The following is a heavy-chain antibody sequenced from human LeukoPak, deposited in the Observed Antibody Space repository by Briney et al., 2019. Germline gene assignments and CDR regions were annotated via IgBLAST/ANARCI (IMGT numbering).Heavy chain of an antibody. V-gene: IGHV3-23*01. J-gene: IGHJ4*02. D-gene: IGHD6-13*01. CDR3: AKGTIAAAGADCDY. CDR1: GFTFSSYA. Sequence: GGSLRLSCAASGFTFSSYAMSWVRQAPGKGLEWVSAISGRDGYTYYADSVKGRFTISRDNSKDTLFLHMSSLRAEDTAVYYCAKGTIAAAGADCDYWGQGTQVTVSS. CDR2: ISGRDGYT.